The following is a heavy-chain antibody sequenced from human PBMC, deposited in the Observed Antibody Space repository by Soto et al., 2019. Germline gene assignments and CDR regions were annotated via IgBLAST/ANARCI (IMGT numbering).Heavy chain of an antibody. CDR1: GYTFTSYG. V-gene: IGHV1-18*01. CDR3: ARDRARHYYDSSGYSRLGC. Sequence: ASVKVSCKASGYTFTSYGISWVRQAPGQGLEWMGWISAYNGNTNYAQKLQGRVTMTTDTSTSTAYMELRSLRSDDTAVYYCARDRARHYYDSSGYSRLGCWGQGTRVSVSS. J-gene: IGHJ4*02. D-gene: IGHD3-22*01. CDR2: ISAYNGNT.